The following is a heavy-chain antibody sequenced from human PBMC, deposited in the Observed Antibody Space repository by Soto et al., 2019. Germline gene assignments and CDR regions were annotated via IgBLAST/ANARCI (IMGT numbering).Heavy chain of an antibody. D-gene: IGHD4-17*01. CDR1: GYTFTSYY. CDR3: ARDRRYCDYDASDDFDI. J-gene: IGHJ3*02. V-gene: IGHV1-46*01. Sequence: QVQLVQSGAEVKKPGASVKVSCKASGYTFTSYYMHWVRQAPGQGLEWMVIINPSGGSTSYAQKFQGRVPMTRDTATSTVYMELRSMRSEDTAVYYYARDRRYCDYDASDDFDIWGQGTMVTVSS. CDR2: INPSGGST.